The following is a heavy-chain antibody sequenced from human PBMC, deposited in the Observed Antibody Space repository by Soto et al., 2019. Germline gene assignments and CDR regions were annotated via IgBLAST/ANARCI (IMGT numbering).Heavy chain of an antibody. CDR3: ARDTKMLAPLIYMDH. J-gene: IGHJ4*02. CDR2: ISSRSSNI. Sequence: GGSLGLSCAASGFTFNIYSMNWVRQAPGKGLEWVSSISSRSSNIDYADSVKGRFTISRDNANNSLYLQMNNLSADDTAVYYCARDTKMLAPLIYMDHWGRGTLVTVSS. V-gene: IGHV3-21*01. D-gene: IGHD3-22*01. CDR1: GFTFNIYS.